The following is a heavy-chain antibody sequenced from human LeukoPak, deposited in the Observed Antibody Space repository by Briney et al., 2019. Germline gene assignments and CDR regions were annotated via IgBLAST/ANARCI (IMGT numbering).Heavy chain of an antibody. Sequence: GGSLRLSCAASGFTFSDYYMTWIRQAPGKGLEWVSYISNSGSIIYYADSVKGRFTISRDNAKNSLYLQMNSLRVEDTAVYYCAREHLGVAAFDFWGQGTLVTVSS. CDR3: AREHLGVAAFDF. D-gene: IGHD6-19*01. V-gene: IGHV3-11*01. J-gene: IGHJ4*02. CDR1: GFTFSDYY. CDR2: ISNSGSII.